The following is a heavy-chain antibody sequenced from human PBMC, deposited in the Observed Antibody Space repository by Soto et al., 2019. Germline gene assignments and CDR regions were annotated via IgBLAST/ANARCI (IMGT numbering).Heavy chain of an antibody. Sequence: PGGSLRLSCAASGFTFSNAWMSWVRQAPGKGLEWVSRIKSKTDGGTTDYAAPVKGRFTISRDDSKNTLYLQMNSLKTEDTAVYYCTTEYYDFWSGYFYYFDYWGQGTLVTVSS. CDR1: GFTFSNAW. D-gene: IGHD3-3*01. CDR3: TTEYYDFWSGYFYYFDY. J-gene: IGHJ4*02. CDR2: IKSKTDGGTT. V-gene: IGHV3-15*01.